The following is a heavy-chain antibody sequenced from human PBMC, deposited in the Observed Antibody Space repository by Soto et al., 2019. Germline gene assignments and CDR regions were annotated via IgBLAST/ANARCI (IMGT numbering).Heavy chain of an antibody. CDR1: GFTVSSTY. V-gene: IGHV3-53*01. J-gene: IGHJ4*02. D-gene: IGHD3-10*01. CDR3: ARGGIGMVRTFDH. Sequence: PVGSLRLSCAASGFTVSSTYMSWVRQAPGKGLEWVSIIFSSGESFYADSVKGRFTISRDSSDNTVYLQMNSLKAEDTAVYYCARGGIGMVRTFDHWGQGPLVTVSS. CDR2: IFSSGES.